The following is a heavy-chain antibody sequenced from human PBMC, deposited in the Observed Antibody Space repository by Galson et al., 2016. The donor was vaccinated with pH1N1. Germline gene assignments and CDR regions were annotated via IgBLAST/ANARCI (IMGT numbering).Heavy chain of an antibody. CDR2: IFYSGST. Sequence: TLSLTCTDSGGSISSGDYYWTWIRQPPGKGLEWVGYIFYSGSTYYNPSLKSRVTTSLDTSTNQFSLKLSSVTAADTAVYYCVREFRGGYFDYWGHGTLVTVSS. V-gene: IGHV4-30-4*08. CDR1: GGSISSGDYY. D-gene: IGHD2-21*01. CDR3: VREFRGGYFDY. J-gene: IGHJ4*01.